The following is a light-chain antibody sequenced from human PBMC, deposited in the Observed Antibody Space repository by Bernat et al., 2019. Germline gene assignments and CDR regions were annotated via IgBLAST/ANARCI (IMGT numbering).Light chain of an antibody. CDR2: DVT. CDR1: SSDIGSYNR. Sequence: QSALTQPPSVSGSPGQSVTISCTGTSSDIGSYNRVSWYQQPPGTAPKLMIYDVTKRPSGVPDRFSGAKSGNTAFMTISGLQAEDEADYYCCAHAGNFRWVFGGGTKLTV. V-gene: IGLV2-11*01. CDR3: CAHAGNFRWV. J-gene: IGLJ3*02.